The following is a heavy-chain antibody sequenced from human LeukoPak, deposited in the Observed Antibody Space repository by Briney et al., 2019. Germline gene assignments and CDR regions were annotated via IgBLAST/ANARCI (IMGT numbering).Heavy chain of an antibody. D-gene: IGHD1-26*01. CDR3: ARDRYSGSYYFDY. Sequence: ASVKVSCKASGYTFTGYYVHWVRQAPGQGLEWMGWINPNSGGTSFAQKFQGRVTMTRDTPISTAYMELSRLRSDDTAVYYCARDRYSGSYYFDYWGQGTLVTVSS. CDR2: INPNSGGT. J-gene: IGHJ4*02. V-gene: IGHV1-2*02. CDR1: GYTFTGYY.